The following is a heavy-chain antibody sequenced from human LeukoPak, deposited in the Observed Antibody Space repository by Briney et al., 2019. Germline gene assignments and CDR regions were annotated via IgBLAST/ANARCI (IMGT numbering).Heavy chain of an antibody. CDR2: IFHNGST. D-gene: IGHD3-3*01. J-gene: IGHJ5*02. CDR3: ARETLRLPFDP. Sequence: SETLSLTCAVSGYSITSNYYWGWIRQPPGKGLEWIGSIFHNGSTYYDPSLKSRVTISLDTSKNQFSLKLSSVTAADTAVYYCARETLRLPFDPWGQGTRVTVSS. V-gene: IGHV4-38-2*02. CDR1: GYSITSNYY.